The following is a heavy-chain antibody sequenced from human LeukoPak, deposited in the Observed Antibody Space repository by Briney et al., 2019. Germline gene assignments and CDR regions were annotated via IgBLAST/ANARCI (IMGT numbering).Heavy chain of an antibody. CDR3: ANLGVAGRRGPFDY. CDR1: GFTFSSYA. V-gene: IGHV3-23*01. J-gene: IGHJ4*02. CDR2: ISGSGGST. Sequence: GGSLRLSCAASGFTFSSYAMSWVRQAPGKGLEWVSAISGSGGSTYYADSVKGRFTISRDNSKNTLYLQMNSLRAEDTAVYYCANLGVAGRRGPFDYWGQGTLVTVSS. D-gene: IGHD6-19*01.